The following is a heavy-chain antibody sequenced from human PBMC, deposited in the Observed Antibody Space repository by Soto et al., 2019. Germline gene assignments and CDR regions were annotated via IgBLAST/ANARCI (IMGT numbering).Heavy chain of an antibody. V-gene: IGHV1-69*01. CDR3: ARPYYYGSGSYYGY. J-gene: IGHJ4*02. CDR2: ISPIFGTA. CDR1: VGTFSSYA. Sequence: QVQLVQSGAEVKKPGSSVKVSCKASVGTFSSYAISWVRQAPGQGLEWMGGISPIFGTANYAQKFQGRVTITADESTSKAYMELSSLRSEDTAVYYCARPYYYGSGSYYGYWGQGTLVTVSS. D-gene: IGHD3-10*01.